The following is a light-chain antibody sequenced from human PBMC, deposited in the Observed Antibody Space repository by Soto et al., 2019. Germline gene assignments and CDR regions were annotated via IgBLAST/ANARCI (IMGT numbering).Light chain of an antibody. CDR3: SSYAGSDNFVV. CDR2: DVT. CDR1: SSDVGGYNY. V-gene: IGLV2-8*01. J-gene: IGLJ1*01. Sequence: QSVLTQPPSASGSPGQSVTISCTGTSSDVGGYNYVSWYQQHPGKAPKLIIYDVTKRPSGVPDRFSGSKSGNTASLTVSGPQAEDEADYYCSSYAGSDNFVVFGTGTKLTVL.